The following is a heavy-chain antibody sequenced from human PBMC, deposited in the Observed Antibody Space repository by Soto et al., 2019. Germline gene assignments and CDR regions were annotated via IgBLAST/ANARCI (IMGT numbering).Heavy chain of an antibody. D-gene: IGHD4-17*01. CDR2: IWYDGSNK. J-gene: IGHJ4*02. Sequence: GGFLRLSCAASGFTFSNYGMHWVRRAPGKGLEWVAVIWYDGSNKYYADSVKGRFTISRDNSKNTLSLQMNSLRAEDTAVYYCARGFPTVPTWLLFDSWGQGALVTVSS. CDR1: GFTFSNYG. CDR3: ARGFPTVPTWLLFDS. V-gene: IGHV3-33*01.